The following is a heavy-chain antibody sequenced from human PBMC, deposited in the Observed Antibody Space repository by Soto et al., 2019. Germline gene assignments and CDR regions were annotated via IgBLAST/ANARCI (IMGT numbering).Heavy chain of an antibody. Sequence: SPTLSLPCVISGDSVSSNSAAWNWIRQSPSRGLEWLGRTYYKSKWYNDYAVSVNSRITINPDTSKNQFSLQLNSVTPEDTAVYYCAREIEPEYSSSWFDPWGQGTLVTVSS. V-gene: IGHV6-1*01. CDR3: AREIEPEYSSSWFDP. J-gene: IGHJ5*02. D-gene: IGHD6-6*01. CDR1: GDSVSSNSAA. CDR2: TYYKSKWYN.